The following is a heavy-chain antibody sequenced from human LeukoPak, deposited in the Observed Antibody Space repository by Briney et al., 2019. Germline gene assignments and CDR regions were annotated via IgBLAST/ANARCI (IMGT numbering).Heavy chain of an antibody. CDR3: ARPYYGSGSYLGY. CDR2: INPNSGGT. Sequence: ASVKVSCKASGGTFSSYSISWVRQAPGQGLEWMGRINPNSGGTNYAQKFQGRVTMTRDTSISTAYMELSRLRSDDTAVYYCARPYYGSGSYLGYWGQGTLVTVSS. CDR1: GGTFSSYS. D-gene: IGHD3-10*01. J-gene: IGHJ4*02. V-gene: IGHV1-2*06.